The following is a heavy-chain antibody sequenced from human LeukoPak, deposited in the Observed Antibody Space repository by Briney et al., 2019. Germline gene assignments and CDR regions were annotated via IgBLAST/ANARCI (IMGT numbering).Heavy chain of an antibody. CDR2: IDQSGRT. Sequence: PSETLSLTCAVYGGSFSGYYWSWIREPPGKGLEWIGEIDQSGRTNYNPSLKSLVTISVDPYKNHFSLKLSSVTAADTAVYYCASGGSYGDYYFDSWRQGTLVTVSS. V-gene: IGHV4-34*01. CDR1: GGSFSGYY. CDR3: ASGGSYGDYYFDS. D-gene: IGHD4-17*01. J-gene: IGHJ4*02.